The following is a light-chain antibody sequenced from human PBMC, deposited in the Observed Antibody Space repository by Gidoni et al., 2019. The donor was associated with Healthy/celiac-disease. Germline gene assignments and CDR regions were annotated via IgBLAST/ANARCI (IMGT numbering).Light chain of an antibody. CDR2: GAS. Sequence: EFVLPQPPAALSLSPGERATLPCRASQSVSSSYLAWYQQKPGQAPRLLIYGASSRATGIPDRFSGSGSGTDFTLTISRLEPEDFAVYYCQQYGSSPPYTFGQXTKLEIK. J-gene: IGKJ2*01. CDR3: QQYGSSPPYT. CDR1: QSVSSSY. V-gene: IGKV3-20*01.